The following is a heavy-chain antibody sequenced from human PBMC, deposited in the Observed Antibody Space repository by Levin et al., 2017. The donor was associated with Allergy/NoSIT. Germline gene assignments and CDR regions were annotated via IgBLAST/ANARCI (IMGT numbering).Heavy chain of an antibody. V-gene: IGHV3-23*01. Sequence: GGSLRLSCAASGFTFSSYAMTWVRQAPGKGLEWVSAISGSGDNTYYADSVKGRFTISRDNSKNTLYLQMNSLRADETAVYYCAKVAGSSWYYFDYWGQGTLVTVSS. CDR1: GFTFSSYA. CDR2: ISGSGDNT. D-gene: IGHD6-13*01. CDR3: AKVAGSSWYYFDY. J-gene: IGHJ4*01.